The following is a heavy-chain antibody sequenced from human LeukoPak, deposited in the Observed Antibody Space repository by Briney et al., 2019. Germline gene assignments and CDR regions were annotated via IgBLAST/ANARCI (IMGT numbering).Heavy chain of an antibody. J-gene: IGHJ4*02. CDR2: INHSGST. CDR1: GGSFSGYY. Sequence: SETLSLTCAVYGGSFSGYYWSWIRQPPGKGLEWIGEINHSGSTNYNPSLKSRVTISVDTSKNQFSLKLSSVTAADTAVYYCARGPLIDFWGQGTLVTVSS. V-gene: IGHV4-34*01. CDR3: ARGPLIDF.